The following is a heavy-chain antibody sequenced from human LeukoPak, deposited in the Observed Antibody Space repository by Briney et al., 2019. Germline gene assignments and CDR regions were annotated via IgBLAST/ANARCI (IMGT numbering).Heavy chain of an antibody. CDR2: INHSGST. J-gene: IGHJ4*02. Sequence: SETLSLTCAVYGGSFSGYYWSWIRQPPGKGLEWIGEINHSGSTNYNPSLKSRVTISVDTSKNQFSLKLSSVTAADTAVYYCARRRAYDFWGAYYLDYWGQGTLVTVSS. V-gene: IGHV4-34*01. CDR3: ARRRAYDFWGAYYLDY. D-gene: IGHD3-3*01. CDR1: GGSFSGYY.